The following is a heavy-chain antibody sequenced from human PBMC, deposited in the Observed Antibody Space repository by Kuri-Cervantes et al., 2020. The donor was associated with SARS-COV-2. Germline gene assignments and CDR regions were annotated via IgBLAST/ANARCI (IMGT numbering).Heavy chain of an antibody. Sequence: GESLKISCAASGFTFSDKWMSWVRQAPGKGLEWVASIDSSSYYIYHADSVKGRLTTSRDNAKTSLYLQMNSLKLEDTAVYYCAREEGGELGEAFDYWGQGALVTVSS. V-gene: IGHV3-21*01. D-gene: IGHD7-27*01. CDR3: AREEGGELGEAFDY. CDR1: GFTFSDKW. J-gene: IGHJ4*02. CDR2: IDSSSYYI.